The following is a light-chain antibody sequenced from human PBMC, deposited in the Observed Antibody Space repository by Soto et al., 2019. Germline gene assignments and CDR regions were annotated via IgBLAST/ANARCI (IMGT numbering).Light chain of an antibody. J-gene: IGKJ1*01. CDR3: QQYYSVPQT. Sequence: DIVMTQSPESLAVSLGERATINCKSSQRLLYSSNNQNYLAWYQQKPGQPPKLLIYWASTRESGVPDRFSGSGSGTDFTLTISSLQAEDVAVYYCQQYYSVPQTFGQGTKVEIK. CDR2: WAS. CDR1: QRLLYSSNNQNY. V-gene: IGKV4-1*01.